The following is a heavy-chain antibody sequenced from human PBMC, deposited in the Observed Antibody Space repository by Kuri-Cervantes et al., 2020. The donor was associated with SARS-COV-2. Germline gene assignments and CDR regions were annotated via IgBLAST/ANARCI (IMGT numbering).Heavy chain of an antibody. CDR2: IYYSECT. J-gene: IGHJ4*02. CDR1: GGSISISRYY. D-gene: IGHD6-13*01. Sequence: SETLSLTCTVSGGSISISRYYWGWIRQPPGNGRVWNGSIYYSECTYYNPSLKRRVTISVDTSKNQFSLKLSSVTAAYTAVYYCASCDSSSWYYFDYWGQGTLVTVSS. CDR3: ASCDSSSWYYFDY. V-gene: IGHV4-39*01.